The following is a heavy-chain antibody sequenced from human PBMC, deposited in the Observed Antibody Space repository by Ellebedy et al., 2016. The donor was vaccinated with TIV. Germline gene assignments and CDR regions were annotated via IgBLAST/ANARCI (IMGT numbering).Heavy chain of an antibody. D-gene: IGHD3-3*01. Sequence: GESLKISCAASGFTFNYFAINWVRQAPGRGLEWVSAISGSGATTFYADSVKGRFTISRDNSKNTLYLQMNSLRAEDTAIYYCAKVRGWYTDLYFDYWGQGALVTVSS. V-gene: IGHV3-23*01. CDR1: GFTFNYFA. CDR2: ISGSGATT. J-gene: IGHJ4*02. CDR3: AKVRGWYTDLYFDY.